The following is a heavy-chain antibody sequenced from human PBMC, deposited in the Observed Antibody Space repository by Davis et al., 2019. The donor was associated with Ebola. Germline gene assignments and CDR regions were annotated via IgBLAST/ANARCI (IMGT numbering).Heavy chain of an antibody. Sequence: GESLKISCAASGFTFSSYAMSWVRQAPGKGLEWVSAISGSGGSTYYADSVKGRFTISRDNSKNTLYLQMNSLRAEDTAVYYCAKEIIAVAEGGGFDYWGQGTLVTVSS. V-gene: IGHV3-23*01. CDR3: AKEIIAVAEGGGFDY. J-gene: IGHJ4*02. D-gene: IGHD6-19*01. CDR2: ISGSGGST. CDR1: GFTFSSYA.